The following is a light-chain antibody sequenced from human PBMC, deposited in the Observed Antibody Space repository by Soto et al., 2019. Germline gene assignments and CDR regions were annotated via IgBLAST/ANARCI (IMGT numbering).Light chain of an antibody. J-gene: IGLJ1*01. V-gene: IGLV2-14*01. CDR1: SSDVGGYNY. CDR2: EVS. Sequence: SALTQPASVSGSPGQSITISCTGTSSDVGGYNYVSWYQQHPGKAPKLMIYEVSNRPSGVSNRFSGSKSGNTASLTISGLQAEDEADYYCSSYTSSFYVFGTGTKV. CDR3: SSYTSSFYV.